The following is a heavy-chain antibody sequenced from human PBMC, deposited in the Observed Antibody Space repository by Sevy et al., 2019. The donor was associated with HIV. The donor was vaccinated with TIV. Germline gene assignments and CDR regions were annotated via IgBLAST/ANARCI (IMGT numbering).Heavy chain of an antibody. CDR1: AYSLSGSYF. V-gene: IGHV4-38-2*02. D-gene: IGHD2-2*01. J-gene: IGHJ5*02. CDR2: IYETGKT. CDR3: ARLKDVIVVPPISVRAAWFDP. Sequence: SESLSLTCTVSAYSLSGSYFWGWIRQPPGKGLEWIGIIYETGKTYYNPSLLGRLTISVDTSKKQFSLKLTSVSAADTAIYYSARLKDVIVVPPISVRAAWFDPWGQGTLVTVSS.